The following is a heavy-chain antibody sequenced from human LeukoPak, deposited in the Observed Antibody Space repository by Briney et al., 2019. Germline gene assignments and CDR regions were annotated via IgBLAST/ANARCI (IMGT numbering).Heavy chain of an antibody. Sequence: SETLSLTCTVSGDSIGSNDYYWGWIRQPPGKGLEWIGTIYYTGSTYYIPSLKSRLTISLDTSKDQFSLKLSSVTAADTAVYYCARHSSSWSPGPDYWGQGTLVTVSS. CDR3: ARHSSSWSPGPDY. CDR2: IYYTGST. CDR1: GDSIGSNDYY. D-gene: IGHD6-13*01. V-gene: IGHV4-39*01. J-gene: IGHJ4*02.